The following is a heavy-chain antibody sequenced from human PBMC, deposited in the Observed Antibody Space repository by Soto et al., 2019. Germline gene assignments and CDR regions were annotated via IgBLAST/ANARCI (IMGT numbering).Heavy chain of an antibody. CDR1: GFTFSSYS. Sequence: GGSLRLSCAASGFTFSSYSMNWVRQAPGKGLEWVSSISSSSSYIYYADSVKGRFTISRDNAKNSLYLQMNSVRAEDTAVYYCARDLPSDVRFDYWGQGTLVTVSS. J-gene: IGHJ4*02. CDR3: ARDLPSDVRFDY. CDR2: ISSSSSYI. V-gene: IGHV3-21*01.